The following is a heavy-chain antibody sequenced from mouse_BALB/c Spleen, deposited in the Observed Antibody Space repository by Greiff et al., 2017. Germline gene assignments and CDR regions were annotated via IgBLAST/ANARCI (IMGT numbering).Heavy chain of an antibody. CDR1: GFNIKDTY. CDR3: ARRDDGYYAMDY. D-gene: IGHD2-3*01. Sequence: VQLQQSGAELVKPGASVKLSCTASGFNIKDTYMHWVKQRPEQGLEWIGRIDPANGNTKYDPKFQGKATITADTTSNTAYLQLSSLTSEDTAVYYCARRDDGYYAMDYWGQGTSVTVSS. CDR2: IDPANGNT. J-gene: IGHJ4*01. V-gene: IGHV14-3*02.